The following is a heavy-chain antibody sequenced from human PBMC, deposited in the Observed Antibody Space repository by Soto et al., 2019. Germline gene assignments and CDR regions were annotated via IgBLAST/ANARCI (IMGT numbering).Heavy chain of an antibody. CDR2: ISPSTSHI. CDR1: GFTFSSCT. J-gene: IGHJ6*02. Sequence: EVHLVESGGGLVKPGGSLRLSCAVSGFTFSSCTMNWVRQAPGKGLEWVSSISPSTSHIYYADSVKGRFTISRDNAKNSLFLQMNSLRAEDTAVYYCSGGSGGACHQNYGMDVWVQGTTVTVSS. V-gene: IGHV3-21*01. D-gene: IGHD2-21*02. CDR3: SGGSGGACHQNYGMDV.